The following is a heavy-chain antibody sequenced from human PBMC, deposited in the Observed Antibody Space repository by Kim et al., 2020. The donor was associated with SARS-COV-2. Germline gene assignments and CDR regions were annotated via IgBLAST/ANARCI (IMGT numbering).Heavy chain of an antibody. V-gene: IGHV3-33*05. CDR3: ARGYYYDSSGYYNLDY. D-gene: IGHD3-22*01. J-gene: IGHJ4*01. Sequence: GGSLRLSCAASGFTFSSYGMHWVRQAPGKGLEWVAVISYDGSNKYYADSVKGRFTISRDNSKNTLYLQMNSLRAEDTAVYYCARGYYYDSSGYYNLDYWG. CDR1: GFTFSSYG. CDR2: ISYDGSNK.